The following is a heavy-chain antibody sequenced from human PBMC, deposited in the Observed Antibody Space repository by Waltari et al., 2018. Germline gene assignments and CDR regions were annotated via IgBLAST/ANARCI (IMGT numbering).Heavy chain of an antibody. V-gene: IGHV4-4*07. CDR3: ARSSDYYDSRYFDY. D-gene: IGHD3-22*01. CDR2: IYTSGST. J-gene: IGHJ4*02. Sequence: QVQLQESGPGLVKPSETLSLTCTVSGGSISRYYWIWILQPAGKGLEWIGRIYTSGSTNYNPSLKSRVTMSVDTSKNQFSLKLSSVTAADTAVYYCARSSDYYDSRYFDYWGQGTLVTVSS. CDR1: GGSISRYY.